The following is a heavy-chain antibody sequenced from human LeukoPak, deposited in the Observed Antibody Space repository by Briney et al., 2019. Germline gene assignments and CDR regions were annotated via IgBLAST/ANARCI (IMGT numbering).Heavy chain of an antibody. CDR3: ARDIGNGWSRVDAFDI. CDR1: GFTVSSNY. J-gene: IGHJ3*02. CDR2: IYSGGST. D-gene: IGHD2-15*01. Sequence: SGGSLRLSCAASGFTVSSNYMSWVRQAPGKGLEWVSVIYSGGSTYYADSVKGRFTISRDNSKNTLYLQMNSLRAEDTAVYYCARDIGNGWSRVDAFDIWGQGTMVTVSS. V-gene: IGHV3-66*01.